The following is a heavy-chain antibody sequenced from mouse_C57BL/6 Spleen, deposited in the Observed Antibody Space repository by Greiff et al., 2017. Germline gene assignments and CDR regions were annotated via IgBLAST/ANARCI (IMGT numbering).Heavy chain of an antibody. V-gene: IGHV5-16*01. CDR3: ARASSGYWFAY. Sequence: EVKLQESEGGLVQPGSSMKLSCTASGFTFSDYYMAWVRQVPEKGLEWVANINYDGSSTYYLDSLKSRFIISRDNAKNILYLQMSSLKSEDTATYYCARASSGYWFAYWGQGTLVTVSA. CDR1: GFTFSDYY. J-gene: IGHJ3*01. CDR2: INYDGSST. D-gene: IGHD3-2*02.